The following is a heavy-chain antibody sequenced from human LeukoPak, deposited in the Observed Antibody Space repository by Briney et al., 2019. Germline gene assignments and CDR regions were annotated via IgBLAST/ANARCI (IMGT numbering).Heavy chain of an antibody. CDR3: ARFCSSTSCYVYYYYGMDV. J-gene: IGHJ6*02. Sequence: PSETLSLTCAVYGGSFSGYYWSWIRQPPGKGLEWIGEFNHSGSTNYNPSLKSRVTISVDTSKNQFSLKLSSVTAADTAVYYCARFCSSTSCYVYYYYGMDVWGQGTTVTVSS. CDR2: FNHSGST. CDR1: GGSFSGYY. D-gene: IGHD2-2*01. V-gene: IGHV4-34*01.